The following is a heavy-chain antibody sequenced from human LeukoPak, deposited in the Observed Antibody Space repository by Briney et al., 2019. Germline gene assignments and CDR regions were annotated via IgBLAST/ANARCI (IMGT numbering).Heavy chain of an antibody. CDR3: ARGRGDGPGSYYNWFDP. D-gene: IGHD3-10*01. CDR1: GYTFTGYY. CDR2: INPNSGGT. Sequence: ASVTVSRKASGYTFTGYYMHWVRQAPGQGLEWMGWINPNSGGTNYAQKFQGRVTMTRDTSISTAYMELSRLRSDDTAVYYCARGRGDGPGSYYNWFDPWGQGTLVTVSS. V-gene: IGHV1-2*02. J-gene: IGHJ5*02.